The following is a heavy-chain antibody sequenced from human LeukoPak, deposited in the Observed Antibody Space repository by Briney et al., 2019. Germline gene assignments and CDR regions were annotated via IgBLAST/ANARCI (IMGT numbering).Heavy chain of an antibody. CDR1: GYTFTSYG. CDR2: ISAYNGNT. CDR3: ARRERELPPLY. V-gene: IGHV1-18*01. J-gene: IGHJ4*02. D-gene: IGHD1-26*01. Sequence: ASVKVSCKASGYTFTSYGISWVRQAPGQGLEWMGWISAYNGNTNYAQKLQGRVTMTTDTYTSTANMQLRSLRSDDTAVYYCARRERELPPLYWGQGTLVTVSS.